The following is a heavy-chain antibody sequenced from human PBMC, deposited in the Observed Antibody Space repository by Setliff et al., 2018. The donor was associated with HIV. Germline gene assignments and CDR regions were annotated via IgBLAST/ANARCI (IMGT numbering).Heavy chain of an antibody. CDR1: GFPFSTYA. D-gene: IGHD6-13*01. J-gene: IGHJ4*02. Sequence: PGGSVRLSCAASGFPFSTYAMNWVRQAPGKGLEWVSAISDSGDNTYYADSVKGRFTISRDNSRDTLYLQMNSLRVEDTAVYFCAKTIAALDYWGQGTLVTVSS. CDR2: ISDSGDNT. V-gene: IGHV3-23*01. CDR3: AKTIAALDY.